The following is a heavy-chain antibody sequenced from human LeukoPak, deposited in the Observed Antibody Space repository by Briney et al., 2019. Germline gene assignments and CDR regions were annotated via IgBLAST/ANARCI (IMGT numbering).Heavy chain of an antibody. CDR2: INHIGNT. CDR3: ARRAPHGDYGGKIRYYYYMDV. V-gene: IGHV4-34*01. Sequence: SETLSLTCAVYGGSFSGYYWSWTRQPPGKGLEWIGEINHIGNTNSNPSLKSRVTMSVDTSKNQFSLKLPALTAADTAMYSCARRAPHGDYGGKIRYYYYMDVWGKGTTITISS. D-gene: IGHD4-23*01. CDR1: GGSFSGYY. J-gene: IGHJ6*03.